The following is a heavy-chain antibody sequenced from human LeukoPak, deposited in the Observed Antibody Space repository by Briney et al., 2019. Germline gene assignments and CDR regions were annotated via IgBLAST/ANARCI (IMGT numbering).Heavy chain of an antibody. J-gene: IGHJ4*02. CDR3: ARFIAAPYYFDY. V-gene: IGHV3-21*01. D-gene: IGHD6-13*01. Sequence: GGSLRLSCAASRFTFSDYSMNWVRQAPGKGLEWVSFISSSRSYIYYADSVKGRFTISRDNAKNSLYLQMNSLRAEDTAVYYCARFIAAPYYFDYWGRGTLVTVSS. CDR1: RFTFSDYS. CDR2: ISSSRSYI.